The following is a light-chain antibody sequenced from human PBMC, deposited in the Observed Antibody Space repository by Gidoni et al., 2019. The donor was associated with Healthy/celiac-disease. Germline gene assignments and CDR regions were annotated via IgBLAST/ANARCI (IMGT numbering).Light chain of an antibody. CDR3: QQSYSTPNT. Sequence: DIQMTQSPSSLSASVGDRVTITCRASQSISSYLNWYQQKQGKAPKLLIYAASSLQSGVPSRFSGSGSGTDFTLTISSLQPEDFATYYCQQSYSTPNTFXXXTKLEIK. V-gene: IGKV1-39*01. CDR2: AAS. J-gene: IGKJ2*01. CDR1: QSISSY.